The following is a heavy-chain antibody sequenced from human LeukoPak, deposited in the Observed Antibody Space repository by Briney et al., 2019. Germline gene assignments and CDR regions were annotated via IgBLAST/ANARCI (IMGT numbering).Heavy chain of an antibody. J-gene: IGHJ6*03. CDR1: GGSISSGGYS. CDR2: IYYSGST. V-gene: IGHV4-30-4*07. CDR3: ARGVGELLSYYYYYYMDV. D-gene: IGHD3-10*01. Sequence: SETLSLTCAVSGGSISSGGYSWSWIRQPPGKGLEWIGYIYYSGSTYYNPSLKSRVTISVDTSKNQFSLKLSSVTAADTAVYYCARGVGELLSYYYYYYMDVWGKGTTVTISS.